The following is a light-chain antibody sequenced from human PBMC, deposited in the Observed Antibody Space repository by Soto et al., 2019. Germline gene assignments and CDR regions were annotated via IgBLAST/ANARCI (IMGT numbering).Light chain of an antibody. V-gene: IGKV1-39*01. CDR1: QSISNY. CDR3: QQSYTTPRT. Sequence: DMQMTQSPSSLSASVGDRVTITCRASQSISNYLNWYQQKPGKAPNLLIYTASSLESGVPSRFSGSGSGTDFTLTISSLQPEDFATYYCQQSYTTPRTFGQGTEVEIK. J-gene: IGKJ1*01. CDR2: TAS.